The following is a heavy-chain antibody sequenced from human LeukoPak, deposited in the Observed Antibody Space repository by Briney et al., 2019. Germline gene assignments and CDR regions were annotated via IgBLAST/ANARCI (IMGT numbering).Heavy chain of an antibody. CDR2: IKQDGSEK. CDR3: ARDHVEELWYYYYGMDV. V-gene: IGHV3-7*01. J-gene: IGHJ6*02. CDR1: GFTFSSYW. Sequence: PGGSLRLSCAASGFTFSSYWMSWVRQPPGKGLDWVANIKQDGSEKYYVDSVKGRFTISRDNAKNPLYLQMNSLRAEDTAVYYCARDHVEELWYYYYGMDVWGQGTTVTVSS. D-gene: IGHD1-7*01.